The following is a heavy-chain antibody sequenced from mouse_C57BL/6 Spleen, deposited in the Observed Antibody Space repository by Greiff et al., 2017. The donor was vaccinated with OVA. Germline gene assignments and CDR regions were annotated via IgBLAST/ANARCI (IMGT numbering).Heavy chain of an antibody. CDR1: GYTFTSYW. CDR2: IHPNSGST. CDR3: ASAITTVVARDYYAMDY. V-gene: IGHV1-64*01. J-gene: IGHJ4*01. D-gene: IGHD1-1*01. Sequence: QVQLQQSGAELVKPGASVKLSCKASGYTFTSYWMHWVKQRPGQGLEWIGMIHPNSGSTNYNEKFKSKATLTVDKSSSTAYMQLSSLTSEDSAVYYCASAITTVVARDYYAMDYWGQGTSVTVSS.